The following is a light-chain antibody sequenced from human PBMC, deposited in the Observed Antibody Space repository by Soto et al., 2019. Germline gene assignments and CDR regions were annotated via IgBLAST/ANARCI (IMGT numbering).Light chain of an antibody. Sequence: QSALTQPASVSGSPGQSITISCTGTSSDIGGYNYVSWYQQLPGKVPKLFIYDVSNRPSGVSDRFSGSKSGNAASLTISGLQAEDEADYYCSSYTSTSTLYVFGTGTKLTVL. J-gene: IGLJ1*01. CDR2: DVS. CDR1: SSDIGGYNY. V-gene: IGLV2-14*03. CDR3: SSYTSTSTLYV.